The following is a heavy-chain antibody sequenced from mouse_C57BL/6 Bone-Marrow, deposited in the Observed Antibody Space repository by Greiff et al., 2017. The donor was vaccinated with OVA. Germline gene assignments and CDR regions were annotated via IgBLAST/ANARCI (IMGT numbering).Heavy chain of an antibody. J-gene: IGHJ4*01. D-gene: IGHD1-1*01. Sequence: EVQLQQSGPELVKPGASVKIPCKASGYTFTDYNMDWVKQSHGKSLEWIGDINPNNGGTIYNQKFKGKATLTVDKSSSTAYMELRSLTSEDTAVYYCARSRGSSSYYAMDYWGQGTSVTVSS. CDR2: INPNNGGT. V-gene: IGHV1-18*01. CDR3: ARSRGSSSYYAMDY. CDR1: GYTFTDYN.